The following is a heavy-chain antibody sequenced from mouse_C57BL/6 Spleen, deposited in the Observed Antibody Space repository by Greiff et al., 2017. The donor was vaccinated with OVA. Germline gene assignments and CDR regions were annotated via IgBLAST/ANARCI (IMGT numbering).Heavy chain of an antibody. CDR2: IDPSDSYT. CDR3: ARGSPYRGAMDY. D-gene: IGHD2-14*01. Sequence: QVHVKQPGAELVKPGASVKLSCKASGYTFTSYWMQWVKQRPGQGLEWIGEIDPSDSYTNYNQKFKGEATLTVDTSSSTAYMQHSSLTSEDSAVYYCARGSPYRGAMDYWGQGTSVTVSS. CDR1: GYTFTSYW. V-gene: IGHV1-50*01. J-gene: IGHJ4*01.